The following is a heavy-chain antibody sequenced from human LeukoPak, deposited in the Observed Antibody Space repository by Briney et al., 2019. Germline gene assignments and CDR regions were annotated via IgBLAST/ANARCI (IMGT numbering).Heavy chain of an antibody. J-gene: IGHJ4*02. Sequence: GGSLRLSCAASGFTFSSYAMHWVRQAPGKGLEWVAVISYDGSNKYYADSVKGPFTISRDNSKNRLCLQMNSLRAEDTALYYCAKGAYDYIEMGYFDYWGQGTLVTVSS. CDR3: AKGAYDYIEMGYFDY. V-gene: IGHV3-30*04. CDR2: ISYDGSNK. D-gene: IGHD5-12*01. CDR1: GFTFSSYA.